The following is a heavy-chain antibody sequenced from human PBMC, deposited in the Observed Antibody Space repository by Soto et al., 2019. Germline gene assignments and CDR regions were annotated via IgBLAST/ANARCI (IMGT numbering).Heavy chain of an antibody. J-gene: IGHJ4*02. D-gene: IGHD6-13*01. Sequence: QVQLVESGGGVVQPGGSLRLSCAASGFTLSSHGMQWVRQAPGKGLEWVAVVSYDGGTKYYADSVKGRFTISRDNSKNTLYLQMTSLRAEDTAVYYCARGTYRSKTDFDYWGQGTLVTVSS. CDR3: ARGTYRSKTDFDY. CDR2: VSYDGGTK. V-gene: IGHV3-30*03. CDR1: GFTLSSHG.